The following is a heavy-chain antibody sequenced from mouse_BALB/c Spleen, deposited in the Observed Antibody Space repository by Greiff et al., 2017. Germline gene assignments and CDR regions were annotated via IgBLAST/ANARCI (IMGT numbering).Heavy chain of an antibody. CDR3: ARGGAYFDY. V-gene: IGHV5-6-3*01. CDR1: GFTFSSYG. J-gene: IGHJ2*01. Sequence: EVQGVESGGGLVQPGGSLKLSCAASGFTFSSYGMSWVRQTPDKRLELVATINSNGGSTYYPDSVKGRFTISRDNAKNTLYLQMSSLKSDDTAMYYCARGGAYFDYWGQGTTLTVSS. CDR2: INSNGGST.